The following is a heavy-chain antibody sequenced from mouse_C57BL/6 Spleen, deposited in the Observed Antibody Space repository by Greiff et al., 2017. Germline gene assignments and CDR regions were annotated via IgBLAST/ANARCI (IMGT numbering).Heavy chain of an antibody. CDR3: ARSFVAMEY. Sequence: VQLKESGPELVKPGASVKIPCKASGYTFTDYNMDWVKQSHGKSLEWIGDINPNNGGTIYNQKFKGKATLTGDKSSSTAYMELRSLTAEDTAVYYDARSFVAMEYWGQGTSVTASS. V-gene: IGHV1-18*01. CDR1: GYTFTDYN. J-gene: IGHJ4*01. CDR2: INPNNGGT.